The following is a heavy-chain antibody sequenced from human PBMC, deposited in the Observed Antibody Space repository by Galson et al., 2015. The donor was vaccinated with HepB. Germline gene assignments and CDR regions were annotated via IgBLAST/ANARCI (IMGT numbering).Heavy chain of an antibody. D-gene: IGHD4-17*01. CDR3: ARVADSHYGDHTHFDS. V-gene: IGHV3-11*06. CDR2: VSSNTIYT. Sequence: SLRLSCAASGFTFSDYHMSWIRQAPGKGLEWLAYVSSNTIYTNYADSVKGRFTVSRDNVKNSISLQMNRLSVEDTAMYYCARVADSHYGDHTHFDSWGQGALVTVS. J-gene: IGHJ4*02. CDR1: GFTFSDYH.